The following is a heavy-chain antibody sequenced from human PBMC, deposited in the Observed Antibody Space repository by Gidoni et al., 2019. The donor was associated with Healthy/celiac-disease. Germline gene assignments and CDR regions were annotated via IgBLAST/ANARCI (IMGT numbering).Heavy chain of an antibody. V-gene: IGHV4-39*01. J-gene: IGHJ4*02. CDR1: GGSIRSSSYY. Sequence: QLQLQESGPGLVKPSETLSLPCTVSGGSIRSSSYYWGWIRQPPGKGLEWIGSSDDRGSTYYNPSLKSRVTISVDTSKKQFSLKLSSVTAADTAVYYCATSNGYSSGWYECPWDYWGQGTLVTVSS. CDR3: ATSNGYSSGWYECPWDY. D-gene: IGHD6-19*01. CDR2: SDDRGST.